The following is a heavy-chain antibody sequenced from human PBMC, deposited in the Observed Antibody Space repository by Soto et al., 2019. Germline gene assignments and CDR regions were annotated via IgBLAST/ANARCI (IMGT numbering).Heavy chain of an antibody. D-gene: IGHD2-15*01. V-gene: IGHV3-30-3*01. Sequence: QAGGSLRLSCAASGFTFSYYSMHWVRQAPGKGLEWVAVASYDGNIEYYAESVKGRFSISRDNSKNTLNLQMDNLRVEDTAVYFCSRQYCSDSTCYYYNGMDVWGQGTTVT. CDR1: GFTFSYYS. J-gene: IGHJ6*02. CDR3: SRQYCSDSTCYYYNGMDV. CDR2: ASYDGNIE.